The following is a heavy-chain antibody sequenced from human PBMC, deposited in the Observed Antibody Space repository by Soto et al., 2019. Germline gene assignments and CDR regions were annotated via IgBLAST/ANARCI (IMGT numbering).Heavy chain of an antibody. CDR2: ISAHNGNT. CDR3: ARGRYGAY. J-gene: IGHJ4*02. D-gene: IGHD3-10*01. V-gene: IGHV1-18*01. CDR1: GYIFTTYG. Sequence: QVHLVQSGAEVKKPGASVKVSCKGSGYIFTTYGITWVRQAPGQGLEWMGWISAHNGNTNYAQKLQGRVTVTRDTSTSPAYMELRNLRSDDTAVYYCARGRYGAYWGEGARVTVSS.